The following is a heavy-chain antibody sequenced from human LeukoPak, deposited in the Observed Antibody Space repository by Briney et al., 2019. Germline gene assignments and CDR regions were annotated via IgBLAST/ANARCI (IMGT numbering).Heavy chain of an antibody. Sequence: SETLSLTCAVSGGSISSGGYSWSWIRQPPGKGLEWIGYIYHSGSTYYNPSLKSRVTISVDRSKNQFSLKLSSVTAADTAVYYCARGDGTDFDYWGQGTLVTVSS. J-gene: IGHJ4*02. D-gene: IGHD5-24*01. CDR1: GGSISSGGYS. CDR3: ARGDGTDFDY. V-gene: IGHV4-30-2*01. CDR2: IYHSGST.